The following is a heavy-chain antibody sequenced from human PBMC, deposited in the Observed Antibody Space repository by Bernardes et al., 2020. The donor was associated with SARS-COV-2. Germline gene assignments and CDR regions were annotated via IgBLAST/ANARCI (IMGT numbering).Heavy chain of an antibody. CDR3: ARERCSGGSCRGTLDY. CDR2: ISSSSTYI. CDR1: GFTFNTYN. D-gene: IGHD2-15*01. V-gene: IGHV3-21*01. J-gene: IGHJ4*02. Sequence: GGSLRLSCAASGFTFNTYNMNWVRQAPGKGLEWVSSISSSSTYIYYADSVKGRFTISRDNAKNSLYLQLNSLRAEDTAVYYCARERCSGGSCRGTLDYWGQGTLVTVPS.